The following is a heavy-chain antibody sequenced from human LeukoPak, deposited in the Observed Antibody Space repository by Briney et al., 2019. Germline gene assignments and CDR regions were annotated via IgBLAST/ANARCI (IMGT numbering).Heavy chain of an antibody. V-gene: IGHV4-31*03. Sequence: SETLSLTCTVSGGSISSGGYYWSWIRQHPGRGLEWIGYIYYSGSTYYNPSLKSRVTISVDTSKNQFSLKLSSVTAADTAVYYRARRGPYSSSSHFDYWGQGTLVTVSS. D-gene: IGHD6-6*01. CDR3: ARRGPYSSSSHFDY. CDR1: GGSISSGGYY. J-gene: IGHJ4*02. CDR2: IYYSGST.